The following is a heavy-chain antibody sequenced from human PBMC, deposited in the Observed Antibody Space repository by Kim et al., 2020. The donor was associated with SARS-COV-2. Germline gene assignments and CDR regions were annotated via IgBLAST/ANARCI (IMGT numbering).Heavy chain of an antibody. CDR3: ARAQATVVTPGYYFDY. D-gene: IGHD4-17*01. Sequence: LKSRVTISVDTSKNQFSLKLSSVTAADTAVYYCARAQATVVTPGYYFDYWGQGTLVTVSS. J-gene: IGHJ4*02. V-gene: IGHV4-59*01.